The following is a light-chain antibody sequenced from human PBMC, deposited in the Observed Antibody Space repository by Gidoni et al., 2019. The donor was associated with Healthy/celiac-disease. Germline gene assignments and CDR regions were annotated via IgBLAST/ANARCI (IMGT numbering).Light chain of an antibody. CDR1: SSDVCGYNY. Sequence: QSALTQPPYESESPGQAVTISGTGPSSDVCGYNYVSCYQQHPGKSPILMIYEVSKRPSGVPVRFSGSKSGNTSSLTVSGLQAEDEADYYCSSYAGSNNFVFGTGTKVTVL. CDR3: SSYAGSNNFV. CDR2: EVS. J-gene: IGLJ1*01. V-gene: IGLV2-8*01.